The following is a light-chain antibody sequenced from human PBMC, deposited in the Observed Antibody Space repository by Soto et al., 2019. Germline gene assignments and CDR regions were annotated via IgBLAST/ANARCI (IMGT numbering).Light chain of an antibody. CDR1: SSDVGGYNY. J-gene: IGLJ1*01. Sequence: QSVLTQPASVSGSPGQSITISCTGTSSDVGGYNYVSWYQQHPGKAPKLMIYDVSNRPSGVSNRFSGSKSGNTASLTISGLQAEDEADYYCSSYTSSSTLFNYVFGTATNLTVL. CDR3: SSYTSSSTLFNYV. CDR2: DVS. V-gene: IGLV2-14*01.